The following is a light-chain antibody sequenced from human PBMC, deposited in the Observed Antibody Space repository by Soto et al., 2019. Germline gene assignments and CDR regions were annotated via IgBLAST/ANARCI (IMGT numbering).Light chain of an antibody. J-gene: IGLJ1*01. CDR1: SSNIGAGYD. V-gene: IGLV1-40*01. Sequence: QSVLTQPPSVSGAPGQRVTISCTGGSSNIGAGYDVHWFQQFPGTAPKLLIYGDFNRPSGVPDRFSGSKSGTSASLAITGLQAEDEADYYCQSFDSSLLGYVFGTGTKVTVL. CDR3: QSFDSSLLGYV. CDR2: GDF.